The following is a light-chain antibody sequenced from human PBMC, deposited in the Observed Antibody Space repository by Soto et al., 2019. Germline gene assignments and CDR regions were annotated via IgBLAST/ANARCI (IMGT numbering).Light chain of an antibody. Sequence: QSALTQPPSASGSPGQSVTISCTGTSSDVGGYNYVSWYQQHPGKAPKLMIYEVSKRPSGVPDRFSGSKSGNTASLTVSGLQAEDEADYYCSSSGGSNNFFGKGTKVTV. CDR3: SSSGGSNNF. V-gene: IGLV2-8*01. CDR2: EVS. CDR1: SSDVGGYNY. J-gene: IGLJ1*01.